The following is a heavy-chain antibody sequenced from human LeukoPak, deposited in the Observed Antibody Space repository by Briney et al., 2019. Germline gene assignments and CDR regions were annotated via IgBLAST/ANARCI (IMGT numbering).Heavy chain of an antibody. V-gene: IGHV1-18*01. CDR1: GGTFSSYA. CDR2: ISAYNGNT. Sequence: ASVKVSCKASGGTFSSYAISWVRQAPGQGLEWKGWISAYNGNTNYAQKLQGRLTMTTDTSTSTAYMELRSLRSDDTAVYYCARDLPPGIAAGGHYWGQGTLVTVSS. CDR3: ARDLPPGIAAGGHY. D-gene: IGHD6-13*01. J-gene: IGHJ4*02.